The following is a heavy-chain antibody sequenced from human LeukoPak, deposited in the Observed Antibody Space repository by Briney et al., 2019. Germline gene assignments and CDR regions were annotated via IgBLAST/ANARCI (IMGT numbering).Heavy chain of an antibody. Sequence: GGSLRLSCAASGFTFRNSWMTWVRQAPGKGLEWVANIRPDGGQEQYADSLEGRITISRDKVRNSLFLQPNSLRTEDTAVYFCPTSSDWAFDHWGQGTLVTVSS. J-gene: IGHJ4*02. D-gene: IGHD6-19*01. CDR2: IRPDGGQE. CDR3: PTSSDWAFDH. CDR1: GFTFRNSW. V-gene: IGHV3-7*01.